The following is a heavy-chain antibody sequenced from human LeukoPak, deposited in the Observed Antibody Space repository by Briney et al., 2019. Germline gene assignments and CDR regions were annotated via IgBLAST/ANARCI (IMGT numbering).Heavy chain of an antibody. J-gene: IGHJ4*02. CDR2: IYTDGST. V-gene: IGHV3-53*01. Sequence: GGSLRLSCAASGFIVSSNYMNWVRQTPGKGLEWVSVIYTDGSTYYADSVKGRFTISRDISRNTVHLQMYSLRAGDTAVYYCARDPHGYNSYFDYWGQGTLVTVSS. CDR1: GFIVSSNY. D-gene: IGHD5-24*01. CDR3: ARDPHGYNSYFDY.